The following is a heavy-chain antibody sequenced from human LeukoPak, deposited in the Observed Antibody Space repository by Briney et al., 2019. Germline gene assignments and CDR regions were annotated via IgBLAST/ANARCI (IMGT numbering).Heavy chain of an antibody. CDR3: AAGLYFGDW. D-gene: IGHD3-10*01. Sequence: GGSLRLSCAASGFTFSSYGMQWVRQAPGKGLEWVAVISFDGSNKYYADSVKGQFTISRDNSKNTLYLQMNSLRVEDTAVYYCAAGLYFGDWWGQGTLVTVSS. J-gene: IGHJ4*02. CDR1: GFTFSSYG. CDR2: ISFDGSNK. V-gene: IGHV3-30*03.